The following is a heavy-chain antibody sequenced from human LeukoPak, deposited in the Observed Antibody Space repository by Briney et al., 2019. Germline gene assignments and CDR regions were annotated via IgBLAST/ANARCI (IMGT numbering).Heavy chain of an antibody. J-gene: IGHJ6*04. Sequence: GGSLRLSCAASGFTFDDYAMHWVRQAPGKGLEWVSLISWDGGSTYYADSVRGRFTISRDNSKHSLYLQMNSLRAEDTALYYCAKDMARYSSSLYMDVWGKGTTVTVSS. V-gene: IGHV3-43D*04. D-gene: IGHD6-13*01. CDR2: ISWDGGST. CDR1: GFTFDDYA. CDR3: AKDMARYSSSLYMDV.